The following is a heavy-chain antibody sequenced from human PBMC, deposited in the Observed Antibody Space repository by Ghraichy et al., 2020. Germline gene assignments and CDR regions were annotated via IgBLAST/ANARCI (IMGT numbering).Heavy chain of an antibody. J-gene: IGHJ6*02. Sequence: SETLSLTCTVSGGSISSYYWSWIRQPPGKGLEWIGYIYYSGSTNYNPSLKSRVTISVDTSKNQFSLKLSSVTAADTAVYYCARGGLPGGYGMDVWGQGTTVTVSS. V-gene: IGHV4-59*08. CDR2: IYYSGST. CDR3: ARGGLPGGYGMDV. CDR1: GGSISSYY. D-gene: IGHD3-10*01.